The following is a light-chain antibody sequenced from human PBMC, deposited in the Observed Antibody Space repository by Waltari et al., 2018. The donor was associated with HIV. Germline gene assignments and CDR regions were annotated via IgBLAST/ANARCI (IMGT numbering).Light chain of an antibody. Sequence: DIQLTQSPRSLSASVGDTVTITCRPSHNISTFLNWYQYEVGKVPKLLIFGTSSLQSGVTSRFRGTKTVTDFALTISGLQPEDFATYYCQQSLRAFTFGPGTK. J-gene: IGKJ3*01. CDR3: QQSLRAFT. CDR1: HNISTF. V-gene: IGKV1-39*01. CDR2: GTS.